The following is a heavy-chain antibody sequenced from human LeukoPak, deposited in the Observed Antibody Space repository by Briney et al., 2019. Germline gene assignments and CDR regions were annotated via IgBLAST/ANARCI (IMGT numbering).Heavy chain of an antibody. CDR2: ISWDGGST. Sequence: PGGSLRLSCAASGFTFDDYAMHWVRQAPGKGLEWVSLISWDGGSTYYADSVKGRFTISRDNSKNSLYLQMNSLRAEDTAVYYCAKDLYCSSTSCYMDVWGKGTTVTVSS. D-gene: IGHD2-2*01. CDR1: GFTFDDYA. V-gene: IGHV3-43D*03. CDR3: AKDLYCSSTSCYMDV. J-gene: IGHJ6*03.